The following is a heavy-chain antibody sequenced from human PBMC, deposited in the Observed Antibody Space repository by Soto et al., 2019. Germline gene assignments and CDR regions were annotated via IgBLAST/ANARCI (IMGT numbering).Heavy chain of an antibody. D-gene: IGHD4-17*01. CDR3: ALMAYGDRQDAFDI. CDR2: IYWDDDK. J-gene: IGHJ3*02. V-gene: IGHV2-5*02. Sequence: QITVKESGPTLVNPTQTLTLTCTFSGFSLSTSGVGVGRIRQPPGKALEWLALIYWDDDKRYSPSLKSRLTITKDTSKNQVVLTTTNMNPVDTATYYCALMAYGDRQDAFDIWGQGTMVTVSS. CDR1: GFSLSTSGVG.